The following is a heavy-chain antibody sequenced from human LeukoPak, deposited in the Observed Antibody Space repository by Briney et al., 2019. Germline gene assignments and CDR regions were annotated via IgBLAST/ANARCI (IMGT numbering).Heavy chain of an antibody. J-gene: IGHJ4*02. CDR2: INPTGSST. D-gene: IGHD5-18*01. CDR3: ARDREDTAMVLDY. Sequence: ASVKVSCKASGYTFTSHYMHWVRQAPGQGLEWMGLINPTGSSTGYAQKFQGRVTMTRDMSTSTDYMELSSLRSDDTAIYYCARDREDTAMVLDYWGQGTLVTVSS. V-gene: IGHV1-46*01. CDR1: GYTFTSHY.